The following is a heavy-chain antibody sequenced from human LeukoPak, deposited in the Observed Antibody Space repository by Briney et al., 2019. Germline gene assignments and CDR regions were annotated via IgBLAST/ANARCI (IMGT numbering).Heavy chain of an antibody. CDR1: GFTFSSYA. J-gene: IGHJ4*02. CDR3: AKDRRYGSGWSRDDY. D-gene: IGHD6-19*01. Sequence: GGSLRLSCAASGFTFSSYAMSWFRQAPGKGLEWFSAISGSGGSTYYADSVKGRFTISRDNSKNTLYLQMNSLRAEDTAVYYCAKDRRYGSGWSRDDYWGQGTLVTVSS. V-gene: IGHV3-23*01. CDR2: ISGSGGST.